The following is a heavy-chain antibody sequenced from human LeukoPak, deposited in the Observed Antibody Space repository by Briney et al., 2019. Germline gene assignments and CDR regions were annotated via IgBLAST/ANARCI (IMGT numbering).Heavy chain of an antibody. Sequence: PSETLSLTCAVYGGSFSDYFWGWIRQPPGKGLEWIGEINHSGRTYYNPSLKSRVTISVDSSKNQFSLNLSSVTAADTAVYYCARDVVVVPAAIHYGMDVWGQGTTVTVSS. D-gene: IGHD2-2*01. J-gene: IGHJ6*02. CDR3: ARDVVVVPAAIHYGMDV. V-gene: IGHV4-34*01. CDR1: GGSFSDYF. CDR2: INHSGRT.